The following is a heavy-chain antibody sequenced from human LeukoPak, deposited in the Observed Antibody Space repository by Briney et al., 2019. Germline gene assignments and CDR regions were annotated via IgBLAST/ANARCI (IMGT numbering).Heavy chain of an antibody. CDR1: GGTFSSYA. D-gene: IGHD5-18*01. Sequence: ASVKVSCKASGGTFSSYAISWVRQAPGQGLEWMGGIIPIFGTANYAQKFQGRVTITADESTSTAYMELSSLRSEDTAVYYCASNLKSGYSYGYNGPFDYWGQGTLVTVSS. CDR2: IIPIFGTA. J-gene: IGHJ4*02. CDR3: ASNLKSGYSYGYNGPFDY. V-gene: IGHV1-69*13.